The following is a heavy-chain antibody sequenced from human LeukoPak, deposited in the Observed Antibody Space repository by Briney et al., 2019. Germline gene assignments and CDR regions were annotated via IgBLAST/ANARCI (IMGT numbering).Heavy chain of an antibody. CDR3: ARARSGRPRWFDP. CDR1: NGSISTSSFY. Sequence: PSETLSLTCTVSNGSISTSSFYGGWIRQPPGKGLEWIGSMYYTGRTYYNPSLKSRVTISVDRSKNQFSLKLSSVTAADTAVYYCARARSGRPRWFDPWGRGTLVTVSS. J-gene: IGHJ5*02. CDR2: MYYTGRT. V-gene: IGHV4-39*07. D-gene: IGHD1-26*01.